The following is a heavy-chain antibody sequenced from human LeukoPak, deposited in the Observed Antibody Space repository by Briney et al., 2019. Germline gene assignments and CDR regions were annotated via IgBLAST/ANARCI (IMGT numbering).Heavy chain of an antibody. D-gene: IGHD5-12*01. CDR2: INHSGST. Sequence: SETLSLTCAVYGGSFSCYYWSWIRQPPGKGLEWIGEINHSGSTNYNPSLKSRVTISVDTSKNQFSLKLSSVTAADTAVYYCARGGGYASPIGYWGQGALVTVSS. V-gene: IGHV4-34*01. CDR1: GGSFSCYY. J-gene: IGHJ4*02. CDR3: ARGGGYASPIGY.